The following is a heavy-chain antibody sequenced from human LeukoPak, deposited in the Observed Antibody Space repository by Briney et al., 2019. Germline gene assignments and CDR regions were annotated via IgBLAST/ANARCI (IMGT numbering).Heavy chain of an antibody. J-gene: IGHJ4*02. D-gene: IGHD6-6*01. V-gene: IGHV1-18*01. CDR1: GYTFTNYG. CDR3: ARGISYSSYSPFDY. Sequence: ASVKVACKASGYTFTNYGISWVRQAPGQGLEWMGWISNYNGHTNYAEKLQGRVTMTTDTSTSTVYMELSSLRSEDTAVYYCARGISYSSYSPFDYWGQGTLVTVSS. CDR2: ISNYNGHT.